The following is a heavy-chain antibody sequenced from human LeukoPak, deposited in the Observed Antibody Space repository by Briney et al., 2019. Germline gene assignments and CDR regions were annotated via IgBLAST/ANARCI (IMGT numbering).Heavy chain of an antibody. CDR2: ISGSGGST. J-gene: IGHJ3*02. CDR1: GFTFSSYA. Sequence: GGSLRLSCAASGFTFSSYAMSWVRQAPGKGLEWVSAISGSGGSTYYADSVKGRFTISRDNSKNTLYLQMNSLRVEDTAVYYCAKDLHSSSWSDAFDIWGQGTMVTVSS. D-gene: IGHD6-13*01. V-gene: IGHV3-23*01. CDR3: AKDLHSSSWSDAFDI.